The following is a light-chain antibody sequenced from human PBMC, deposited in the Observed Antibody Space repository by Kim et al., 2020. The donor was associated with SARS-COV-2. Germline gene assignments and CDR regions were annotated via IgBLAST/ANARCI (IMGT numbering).Light chain of an antibody. J-gene: IGLJ2*01. Sequence: SPGQPASITCSGDKLGDKYACWYQQKPGQSPVLVIYQDSKRPSGIPERFSGSNSGNTATLTISGTQAMDEADYYCQAWDSSTVGVFGGGTQLTVL. CDR2: QDS. CDR1: KLGDKY. V-gene: IGLV3-1*01. CDR3: QAWDSSTVGV.